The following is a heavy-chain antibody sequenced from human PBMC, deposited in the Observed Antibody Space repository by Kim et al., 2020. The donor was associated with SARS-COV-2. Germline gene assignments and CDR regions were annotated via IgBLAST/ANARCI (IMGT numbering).Heavy chain of an antibody. D-gene: IGHD6-13*01. CDR3: ARDYQDLRDSSTWYRRPFDI. V-gene: IGHV1-18*04. CDR1: GYTFTSYG. Sequence: ASVKVSCKASGYTFTSYGISWVRQAPGQGLEWMGWISAYNDNTYYAQKLQGRVTMTTDTSTSIAYMELRSLRSDDTAVYYCARDYQDLRDSSTWYRRPFDIWGQGTWVTVSS. CDR2: ISAYNDNT. J-gene: IGHJ3*02.